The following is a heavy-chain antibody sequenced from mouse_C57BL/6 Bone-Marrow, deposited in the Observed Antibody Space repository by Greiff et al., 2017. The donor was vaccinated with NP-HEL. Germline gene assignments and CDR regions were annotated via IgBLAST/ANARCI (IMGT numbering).Heavy chain of an antibody. J-gene: IGHJ2*01. Sequence: VQLQESGPELVKPGASVKISCKASGYAFSSSWMNWVKQRPGKGLEWIGRICPGDGDTNYNGKVKGNATLTADKASSTTYMQTNNLSSEDSAVYFCAREILRYLFDYWGHGTTLTVSS. CDR1: GYAFSSSW. CDR3: AREILRYLFDY. D-gene: IGHD1-1*01. V-gene: IGHV1-82*01. CDR2: ICPGDGDT.